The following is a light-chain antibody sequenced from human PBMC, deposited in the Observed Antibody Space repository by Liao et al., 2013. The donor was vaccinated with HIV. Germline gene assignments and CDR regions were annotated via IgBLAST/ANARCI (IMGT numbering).Light chain of an antibody. CDR2: KDN. V-gene: IGLV3-25*03. J-gene: IGLJ2*01. Sequence: SYELTQPPSVSVSPGQTARITCSGDALPKQYAYWYQQKPGQAPVLVIYKDNERPSGIPERFSGSSSGTTVTLTISGVQAEDEADYYCQAWDRNTAIFGGGTKLTVL. CDR3: QAWDRNTAI. CDR1: ALPKQY.